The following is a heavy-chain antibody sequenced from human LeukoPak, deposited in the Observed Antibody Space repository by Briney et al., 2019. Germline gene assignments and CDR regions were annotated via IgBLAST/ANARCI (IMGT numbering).Heavy chain of an antibody. Sequence: SVKVSCKASGGTFSSYAISWVRQAPGQGLEWMGRIIPILGIANYAQKFQGRVTITADKSTSTAYMELSSLRSEDTAVYYCARDLGIAVAGDHFDYWGQGTLVTVSS. CDR1: GGTFSSYA. CDR2: IIPILGIA. CDR3: ARDLGIAVAGDHFDY. J-gene: IGHJ4*02. V-gene: IGHV1-69*04. D-gene: IGHD6-19*01.